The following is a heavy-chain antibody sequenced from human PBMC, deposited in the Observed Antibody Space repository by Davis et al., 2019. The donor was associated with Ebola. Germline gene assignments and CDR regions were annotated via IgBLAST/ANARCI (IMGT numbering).Heavy chain of an antibody. V-gene: IGHV3-21*01. CDR2: ISSSSSYI. J-gene: IGHJ4*02. Sequence: PGGSLRLSCAASGFTFTSSSIHWVRQAPGKGLEWVSSISSSSSYIYYADSVKGRFTISRDNAKNSLYLQMNSLRAEDTAVYYCEATDYDILTGSFDYWGQGTLVTVSS. CDR3: EATDYDILTGSFDY. D-gene: IGHD3-9*01. CDR1: GFTFTSSS.